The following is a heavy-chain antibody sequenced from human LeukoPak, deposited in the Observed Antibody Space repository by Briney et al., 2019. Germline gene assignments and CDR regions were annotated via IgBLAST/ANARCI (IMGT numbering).Heavy chain of an antibody. Sequence: SVKVSCKASGGTFSSYAISWVRQAPGQGLEWMGRIIPIFGTANYAQKFQGRVTITTDESTSTAYMELSSLRSEDTAVYYCARAPYYYDSSGYPPDYWAQGTLVTVSS. V-gene: IGHV1-69*05. D-gene: IGHD3-22*01. J-gene: IGHJ4*02. CDR3: ARAPYYYDSSGYPPDY. CDR1: GGTFSSYA. CDR2: IIPIFGTA.